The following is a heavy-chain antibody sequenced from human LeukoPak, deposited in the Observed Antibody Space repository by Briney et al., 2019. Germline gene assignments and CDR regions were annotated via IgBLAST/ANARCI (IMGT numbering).Heavy chain of an antibody. J-gene: IGHJ5*02. CDR3: AKAVGITMVKNWFDP. D-gene: IGHD3-10*01. Sequence: SVKVSCKASGGTFSSYAISWVRQAPGQGLEWMGGIIPIFGTANYAQKFQGRVTITADESTSTAYMELSSLRSEDTAVYYCAKAVGITMVKNWFDPWGQGTLVTVSS. CDR1: GGTFSSYA. V-gene: IGHV1-69*13. CDR2: IIPIFGTA.